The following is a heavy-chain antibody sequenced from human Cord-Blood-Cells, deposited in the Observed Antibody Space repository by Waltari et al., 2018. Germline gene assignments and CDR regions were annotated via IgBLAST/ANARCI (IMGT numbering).Heavy chain of an antibody. CDR2: VYYSGST. D-gene: IGHD6-13*01. J-gene: IGHJ3*02. Sequence: QLQLQESGPGLVKPSETLSLTCTVSGGPTSNSSYYWGRVRQPPGKGLEWIGSVYYSGSTYYNPSLKSRVTISVDTSKNQFSLKLSSVTAADTAVYYCATVADSSSWYWAFDIWGQGTMVTVSS. CDR1: GGPTSNSSYY. CDR3: ATVADSSSWYWAFDI. V-gene: IGHV4-39*01.